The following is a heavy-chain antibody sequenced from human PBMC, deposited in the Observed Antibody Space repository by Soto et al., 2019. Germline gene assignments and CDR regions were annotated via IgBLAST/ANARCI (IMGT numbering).Heavy chain of an antibody. D-gene: IGHD3-10*01. CDR1: GFTFDDYA. CDR3: AKTYGAGSYEGCVDY. CDR2: ISWNSGSI. Sequence: PGGSLRLSCAASGFTFDDYAMHWVRQAPGKGLEWVSGISWNSGSIGYADSVKGRFTISRDNAKNSLYLQMNSLRAEDTALYYFAKTYGAGSYEGCVDYWGEGTLVTLSS. V-gene: IGHV3-9*01. J-gene: IGHJ4*02.